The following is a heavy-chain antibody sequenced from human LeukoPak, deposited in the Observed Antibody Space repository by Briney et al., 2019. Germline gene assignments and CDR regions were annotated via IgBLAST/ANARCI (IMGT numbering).Heavy chain of an antibody. D-gene: IGHD6-19*01. CDR3: ARGGDPGIAVAGPDFDY. CDR1: GGSISSYY. V-gene: IGHV4-59*01. Sequence: SETLSLTCTVSGGSISSYYWSWIRQPPGKGLEWIGYIYYSGSTNYNPSLKSRVTISVDTSKNQFSLKLSSVTAADTAVYYCARGGDPGIAVAGPDFDYWGQGTLVTVSS. J-gene: IGHJ4*02. CDR2: IYYSGST.